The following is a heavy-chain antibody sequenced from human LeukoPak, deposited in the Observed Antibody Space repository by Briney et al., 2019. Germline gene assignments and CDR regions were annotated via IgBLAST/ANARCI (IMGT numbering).Heavy chain of an antibody. CDR3: ARQVVRGVWHY. V-gene: IGHV4-34*01. Sequence: PSETLSLTCAVYGGSFSGYYWSWIRQPPGKGLEWIGEINHSGSTNYNPSLKSRVTISVDTSKNQFSLKLSSVTAADTAVYYCARQVVRGVWHYWGQGTLVTVSS. J-gene: IGHJ4*02. CDR2: INHSGST. D-gene: IGHD3-10*01. CDR1: GGSFSGYY.